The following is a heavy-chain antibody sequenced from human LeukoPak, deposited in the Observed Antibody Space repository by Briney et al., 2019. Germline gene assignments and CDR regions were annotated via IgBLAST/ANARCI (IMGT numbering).Heavy chain of an antibody. D-gene: IGHD2-2*01. CDR1: GYTFTSYG. Sequence: GASVKVSCKASGYTFTSYGISWVRQAPGQGLEWMGWISAYNGNTNYAQKLQGRVTMTTDTSTSTAYMELRSLRSDDTAVYYCARDKGRCSSTSCYGDLGWFDPWGQGTLVTVSS. CDR2: ISAYNGNT. J-gene: IGHJ5*02. V-gene: IGHV1-18*01. CDR3: ARDKGRCSSTSCYGDLGWFDP.